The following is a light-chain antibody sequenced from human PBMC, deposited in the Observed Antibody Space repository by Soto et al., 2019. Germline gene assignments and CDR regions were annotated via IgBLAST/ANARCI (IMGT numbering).Light chain of an antibody. Sequence: IVVTQSTGTLSLSPGESATLSCRASQSLSSNYLAWYQQKPGQAPRLLIYGASSRATGIPDRFSDSGSGTDFTLTISRLEPEDVAGFCCPQCDSPLCTFG. J-gene: IGKJ1*01. CDR3: PQCDSPLCT. CDR1: QSLSSNY. CDR2: GAS. V-gene: IGKV3-20*01.